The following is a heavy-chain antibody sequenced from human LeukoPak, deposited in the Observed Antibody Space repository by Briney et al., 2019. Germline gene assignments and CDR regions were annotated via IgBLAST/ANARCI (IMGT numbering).Heavy chain of an antibody. Sequence: SETLSLTCSVSGYPISRGYYWGWVRQVPGKGLEWIGILSHDDNSPYQHPSLKSRVTMSVDTSKNQFSLKLRSVTAADTAIYYCVRGEVGDFDNWGQGTLVIVSS. D-gene: IGHD1-26*01. J-gene: IGHJ4*02. CDR3: VRGEVGDFDN. CDR1: GYPISRGYY. CDR2: LSHDDNS. V-gene: IGHV4-38-2*02.